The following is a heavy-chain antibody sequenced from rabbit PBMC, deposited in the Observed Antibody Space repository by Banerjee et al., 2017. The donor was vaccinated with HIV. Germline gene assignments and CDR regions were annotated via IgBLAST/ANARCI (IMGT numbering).Heavy chain of an antibody. CDR2: IYAGSSGST. J-gene: IGHJ4*01. V-gene: IGHV1S45*01. CDR3: ARERVDGINRGDFGV. D-gene: IGHD2-1*01. Sequence: QEQLVESGGGLVQPEGSLTLTCTASGFSFSSNDYMCWVRQAPGKGLEWIACIYAGSSGSTYYASWAKGRFTISKTSSTTVTLQMPSLTAADTATYFCARERVDGINRGDFGVWGPGTLVTVS. CDR1: GFSFSSNDY.